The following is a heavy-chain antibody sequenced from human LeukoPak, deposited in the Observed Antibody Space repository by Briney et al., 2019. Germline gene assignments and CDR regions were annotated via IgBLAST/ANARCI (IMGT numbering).Heavy chain of an antibody. D-gene: IGHD1-26*01. J-gene: IGHJ5*02. V-gene: IGHV4-59*01. CDR3: ARDRMGGAKEWFDP. CDR1: GGSISSYY. Sequence: TSETLSLTCTVSGGSISSYYWSWIRQPPGKGLEWIGYIYFSGITNYNPSLKSRVSISVDTSKSQFSLRLSSVTAADTAVCYCARDRMGGAKEWFDPWGQGTLVTVSS. CDR2: IYFSGIT.